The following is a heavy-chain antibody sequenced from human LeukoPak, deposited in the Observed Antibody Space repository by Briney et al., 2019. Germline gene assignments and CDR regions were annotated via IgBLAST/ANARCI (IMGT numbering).Heavy chain of an antibody. Sequence: PGGSLRLSCAASGFTFSSYSMSWVRQAPGKGLEWVSYISSSSSTIYYADSVKGRCTISRDNARNSLYLQMNSLRAEDTAVYYCARDYFTFGGVIVASWGQGTLVTVSS. CDR1: GFTFSSYS. D-gene: IGHD3-16*02. CDR2: ISSSSSTI. CDR3: ARDYFTFGGVIVAS. V-gene: IGHV3-48*04. J-gene: IGHJ5*02.